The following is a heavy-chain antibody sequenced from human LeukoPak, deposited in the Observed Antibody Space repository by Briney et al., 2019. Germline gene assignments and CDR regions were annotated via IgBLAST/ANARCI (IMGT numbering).Heavy chain of an antibody. J-gene: IGHJ4*02. D-gene: IGHD6-19*01. CDR2: IRSKAYGGTT. CDR3: TRANSGAYFLDY. CDR1: GFTFGDYA. V-gene: IGHV3-49*04. Sequence: GGSLRLSCTASGFTFGDYAMSWVRQAPGKGLEGVGFIRSKAYGGTTEYAASVKGRFTISRDDSNSIAYLQMNSLKTDDTAVYYCTRANSGAYFLDYWGQGTLVTVSS.